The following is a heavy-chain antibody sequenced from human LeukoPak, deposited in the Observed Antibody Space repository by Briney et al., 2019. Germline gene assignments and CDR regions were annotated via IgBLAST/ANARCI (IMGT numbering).Heavy chain of an antibody. J-gene: IGHJ4*01. CDR1: GFTFSSYW. Sequence: PGGSLRLSCAASGFTFSSYWMSWVRQAPGKGLEWVANIKQDGSEKYYVDSVKGRFTISRDNVKNSLYLQMNSLRAEDTAVYYCARDSSPREHDYWGQRTMVTVSS. D-gene: IGHD1/OR15-1a*01. CDR2: IKQDGSEK. V-gene: IGHV3-7*03. CDR3: ARDSSPREHDY.